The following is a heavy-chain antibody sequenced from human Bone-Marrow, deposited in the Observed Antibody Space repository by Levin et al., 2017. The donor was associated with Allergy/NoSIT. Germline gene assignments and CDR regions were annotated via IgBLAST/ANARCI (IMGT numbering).Heavy chain of an antibody. J-gene: IGHJ1*01. Sequence: GASVKVSCAASGFTFSTYWMTWVRQAPGRGLEWVANIQQDGNEKYYVDSVKGRFTISRDNAKNSLYLQMSGLRAEDTAVYYCVTAGNWNQVWMGYPHHWGQGTLVSVSS. D-gene: IGHD1-1*01. V-gene: IGHV3-7*04. CDR2: IQQDGNEK. CDR3: VTAGNWNQVWMGYPHH. CDR1: GFTFSTYW.